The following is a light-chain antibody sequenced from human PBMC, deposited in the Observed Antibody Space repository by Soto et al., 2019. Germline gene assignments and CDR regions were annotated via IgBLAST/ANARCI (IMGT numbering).Light chain of an antibody. CDR3: CAYTSTSALYV. J-gene: IGLJ1*01. V-gene: IGLV2-14*01. Sequence: QSALTQPASVSGSPGQSITISCTGTSHDIGGYKYVSWYQQHPGKAPKLMIYEVSNRPSGVSNRFSGSKSGNTASLTISGLQTEDEADYYCCAYTSTSALYVFGTGTKVNVL. CDR2: EVS. CDR1: SHDIGGYKY.